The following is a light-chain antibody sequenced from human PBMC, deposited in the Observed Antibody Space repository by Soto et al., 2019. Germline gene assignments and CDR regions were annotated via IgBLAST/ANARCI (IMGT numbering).Light chain of an antibody. V-gene: IGLV2-14*03. CDR1: SSDVGGYNY. CDR3: SSYTTSSTQV. CDR2: DVT. Sequence: QSALTQPASISGSPGQSIAISCTGTSSDVGGYNYVSWYQQHPGKAPKLMIFDVTNRPSGVSTRFSGSKSGDTASLTISGLQAEDEADYYCSSYTTSSTQVFGGGTQLTVL. J-gene: IGLJ2*01.